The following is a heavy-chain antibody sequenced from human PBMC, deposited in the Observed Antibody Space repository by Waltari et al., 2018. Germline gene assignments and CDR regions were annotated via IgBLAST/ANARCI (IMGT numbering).Heavy chain of an antibody. CDR1: GFTFSSYA. CDR2: ISGSGGST. J-gene: IGHJ6*03. CDR3: AKGGYYYYYYMDV. V-gene: IGHV3-23*04. Sequence: EVQLVESGGGLVQPGGSLRLSCAASGFTFSSYAMSWVRQAPGKGLELVSAISGSGGSTYYADTVKGRFTISRDNSKNTLYLQMNSLRAEDTAVYYCAKGGYYYYYYMDVWGKGTTVTVSS.